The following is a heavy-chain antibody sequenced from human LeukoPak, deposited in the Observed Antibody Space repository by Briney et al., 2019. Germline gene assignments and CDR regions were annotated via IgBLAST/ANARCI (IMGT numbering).Heavy chain of an antibody. CDR3: ARASTVTNWFDP. V-gene: IGHV4-39*07. CDR2: IYYSGST. J-gene: IGHJ5*02. D-gene: IGHD4-11*01. CDR1: GVSISSSSYY. Sequence: SETLSLTCTVSGVSISSSSYYWGWIRQPPGKGLEWIGSIYYSGSTNYNPSLKSRVTISVDTSKNQFSLKLSSVTAADTAVYYCARASTVTNWFDPWGQGTLVTVSS.